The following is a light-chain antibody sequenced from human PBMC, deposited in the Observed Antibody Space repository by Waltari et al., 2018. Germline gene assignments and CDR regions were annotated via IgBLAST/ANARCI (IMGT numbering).Light chain of an antibody. CDR1: QSVSSN. V-gene: IGKV3-15*01. CDR2: GAS. Sequence: EIVITQSPATLSVSPGESATLSCRASQSVSSNLAWYQQKPGQSPRLLIYGASTRATGIAARFSGSGSGTEFTLTISSLQSEDFALYYCQQYNDWPRTFGQGTKVEV. CDR3: QQYNDWPRT. J-gene: IGKJ1*01.